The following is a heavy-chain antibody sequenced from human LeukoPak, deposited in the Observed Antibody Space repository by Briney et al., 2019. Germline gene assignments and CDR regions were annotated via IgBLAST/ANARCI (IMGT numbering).Heavy chain of an antibody. CDR1: GGSISYSY. J-gene: IGHJ5*02. CDR3: AKNGQSGFSFDP. CDR2: IYYSGST. Sequence: SETLSLTCTVSGGSISYSYWSWIRQPPGEGLEWIGYIYYSGSTNYNPSLKSRVTISVDTSKNQFSLHLTSVTAADTAVYYCAKNGQSGFSFDPWGQGTLVTVSS. V-gene: IGHV4-59*12. D-gene: IGHD5-12*01.